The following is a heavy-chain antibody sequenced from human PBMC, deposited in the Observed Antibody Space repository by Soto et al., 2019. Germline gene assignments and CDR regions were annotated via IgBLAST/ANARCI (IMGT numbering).Heavy chain of an antibody. CDR3: ARESGGATATLGHYCFYMDV. CDR1: GDSFNDYY. D-gene: IGHD1-26*01. J-gene: IGHJ6*03. Sequence: QVQLVQSGAEVRKPGASVTVSCRSSGDSFNDYYIHWVRQAPGQGFEWMGWINPNGGVTKYAQKFQGWVSMTRDTYIRNVYMQLRRLRTGDAAVYYCARESGGATATLGHYCFYMDVWGTGTTVTVSS. V-gene: IGHV1-2*04. CDR2: INPNGGVT.